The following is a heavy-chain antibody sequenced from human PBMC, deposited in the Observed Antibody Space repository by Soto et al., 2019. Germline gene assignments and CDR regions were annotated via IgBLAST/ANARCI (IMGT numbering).Heavy chain of an antibody. CDR1: GYSFTNYW. V-gene: IGHV5-51*01. Sequence: EVQLVQSGAEVKKPGASLKISCKGSGYSFTNYWIGWVRQMPGKGLEWMGIIHPGDSDTRYSPSFQGQVTISADKSINTAYLQWGSLEASDTSMYYCARGIDIVVVPPAWMLGYFDSWGQGTLATVSS. D-gene: IGHD2-2*01. J-gene: IGHJ4*02. CDR3: ARGIDIVVVPPAWMLGYFDS. CDR2: IHPGDSDT.